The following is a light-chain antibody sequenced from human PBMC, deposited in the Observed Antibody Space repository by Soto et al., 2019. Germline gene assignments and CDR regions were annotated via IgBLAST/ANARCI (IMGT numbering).Light chain of an antibody. CDR1: QDISNY. J-gene: IGKJ5*01. CDR3: QQYDNLPIT. CDR2: DAS. V-gene: IGKV1-33*01. Sequence: DIQLTQSQSSLSASLLGRIPIXCQASQDISNYLNWYQQKPGKAPKLLIYDASNLETGVPSRFSGSGSGTDFTFTISSLQPEDIATYYCQQYDNLPITFGQGTRLEIK.